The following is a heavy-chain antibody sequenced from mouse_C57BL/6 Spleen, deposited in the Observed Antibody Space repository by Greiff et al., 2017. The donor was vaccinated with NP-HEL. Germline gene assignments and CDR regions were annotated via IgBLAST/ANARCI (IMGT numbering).Heavy chain of an antibody. CDR1: GFNIKDDY. D-gene: IGHD1-1*01. Sequence: EVKLQQSGAELVRPGASVKLSCTASGFNIKDDYMHWVKQRPEQGLEWIGWIDPENGDTEYASKFQGKATITADTSSNTAYLQLSSLTSEDTAVYYCTTPHYYGSWFAYWGQGTLVTVSA. J-gene: IGHJ3*01. V-gene: IGHV14-4*01. CDR2: IDPENGDT. CDR3: TTPHYYGSWFAY.